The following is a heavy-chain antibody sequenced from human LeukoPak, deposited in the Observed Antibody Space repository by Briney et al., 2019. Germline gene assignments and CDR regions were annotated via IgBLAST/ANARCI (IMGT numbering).Heavy chain of an antibody. V-gene: IGHV3-73*01. CDR1: GVTFSGSA. CDR2: IRSKVNNYAT. Sequence: GGSLKLSCAASGVTFSGSAIHWVRQASGKGLGWIGRIRSKVNNYATTYGVSVKGRLTISRDDSKNTAYLQMNSLKLEDTAVYYCTLFRETGTTPRDFYQFTMDVWGQGTTVTVSS. J-gene: IGHJ6*02. CDR3: TLFRETGTTPRDFYQFTMDV. D-gene: IGHD7-27*01.